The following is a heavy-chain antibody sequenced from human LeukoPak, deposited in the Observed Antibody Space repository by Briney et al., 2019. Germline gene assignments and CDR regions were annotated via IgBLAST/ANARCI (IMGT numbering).Heavy chain of an antibody. CDR3: ARVKGGIAAAGNYFDY. D-gene: IGHD6-13*01. Sequence: GGSLRLSCAASGFTFSAYSMNWVRQAPGKGLEWISYISSGSGTIYYADSVKGRFTISRDNAKNSLYLRMNSLRTEDTAVYYCARVKGGIAAAGNYFDYWGQGTLVTVSS. CDR1: GFTFSAYS. J-gene: IGHJ4*02. V-gene: IGHV3-48*04. CDR2: ISSGSGTI.